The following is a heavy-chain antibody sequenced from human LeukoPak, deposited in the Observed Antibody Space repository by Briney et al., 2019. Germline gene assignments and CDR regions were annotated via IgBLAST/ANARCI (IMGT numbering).Heavy chain of an antibody. D-gene: IGHD2-8*02. CDR1: GFAFSTYA. V-gene: IGHV3-23*01. CDR3: AKDPSTSWYWYFQH. Sequence: GGSLRLSCAASGFAFSTYAMSWVRQAPGKGLEWVSGISESGGTTYYADSVKGRFTISRDNFKSTPYLQMNSLRAEDTAVYYCAKDPSTSWYWYFQHWGQGTLVTVSS. CDR2: ISESGGTT. J-gene: IGHJ1*01.